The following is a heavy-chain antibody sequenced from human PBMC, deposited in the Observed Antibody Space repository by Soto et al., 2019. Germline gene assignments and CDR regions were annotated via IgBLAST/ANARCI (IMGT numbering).Heavy chain of an antibody. CDR3: PRGVMDFDY. Sequence: GGSLRLSCAASGFTFSSFYMNWVRQAPGKGLEWVSAISGSGGSTYSADSAKGRFTISRDNSKNTLYLQMNSLRAEDTAVYYCPRGVMDFDYWGQGILVTVSS. V-gene: IGHV3-23*01. J-gene: IGHJ4*02. CDR1: GFTFSSFY. D-gene: IGHD3-10*01. CDR2: ISGSGGST.